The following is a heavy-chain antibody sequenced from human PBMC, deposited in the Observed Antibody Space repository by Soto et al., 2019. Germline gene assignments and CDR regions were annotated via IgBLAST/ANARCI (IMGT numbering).Heavy chain of an antibody. CDR1: GGTFSSYA. V-gene: IGHV1-69*01. Sequence: QVQLVQSGAEVQKPGSSVKVSCKASGGTFSSYAITWVRQAPGQGLEWMGGIIPIFGAAKYAQKFQGRVTITADESTSTAYMELSSLRSADTAVYYCARGKYDSWSAYYDCWGQGTLVTVSS. J-gene: IGHJ4*02. D-gene: IGHD3-3*01. CDR2: IIPIFGAA. CDR3: ARGKYDSWSAYYDC.